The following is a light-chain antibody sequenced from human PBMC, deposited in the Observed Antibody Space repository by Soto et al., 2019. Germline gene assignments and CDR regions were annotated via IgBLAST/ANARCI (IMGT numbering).Light chain of an antibody. Sequence: EIVMTQSPATLSVSPGERATLPCRASQSVSSNLAWYQQKPGQAPRLLIYGASTRATGIPARFSGSGSGTEFTITISSLQSEDFAVYYCQQYNNWPPSYTFGQGTKLEIK. V-gene: IGKV3-15*01. CDR3: QQYNNWPPSYT. CDR2: GAS. J-gene: IGKJ2*01. CDR1: QSVSSN.